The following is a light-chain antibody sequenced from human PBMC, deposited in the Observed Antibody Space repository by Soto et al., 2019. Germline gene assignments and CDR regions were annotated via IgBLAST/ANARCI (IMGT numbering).Light chain of an antibody. V-gene: IGKV1-9*01. J-gene: IGKJ2*01. Sequence: DIQLTQSPSFLSASVGDRVTITCRASQGISSYLAWYQQKPGKAPKLLIYGASTLQGGVPSRFSGSGSGTEFTLTISSLQPEDFATYYCQQLKSYPLMYTFGQGTKLEIK. CDR2: GAS. CDR1: QGISSY. CDR3: QQLKSYPLMYT.